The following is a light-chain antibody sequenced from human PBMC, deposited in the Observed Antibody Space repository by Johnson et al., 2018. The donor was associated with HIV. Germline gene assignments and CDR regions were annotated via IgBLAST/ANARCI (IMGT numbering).Light chain of an antibody. V-gene: IGLV1-51*01. CDR2: DNN. Sequence: CSGSNSNIGNNYVSWYQQLPGTAPKLLIYDNNKRPSGIPDRFSGSKSGTSATLGITGLQTGDEADYYCGTWDSGLGAVYVFGPGTKVTVL. CDR3: GTWDSGLGAVYV. J-gene: IGLJ1*01. CDR1: NSNIGNNY.